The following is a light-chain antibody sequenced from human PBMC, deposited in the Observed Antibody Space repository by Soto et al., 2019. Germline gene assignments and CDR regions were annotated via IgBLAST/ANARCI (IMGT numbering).Light chain of an antibody. J-gene: IGLJ1*01. CDR3: GSWDSSLSAYV. V-gene: IGLV1-51*01. Sequence: QSVLTQPPSVSAAPGQKVTISCSGSSPNIGGNSVSWYQQLTGTAPNLLIYDDNKRPSGIPDRFSGSRSGTSATLGITGFQTGDEADYYCGSWDSSLSAYVFGTGTKVTVL. CDR2: DDN. CDR1: SPNIGGNS.